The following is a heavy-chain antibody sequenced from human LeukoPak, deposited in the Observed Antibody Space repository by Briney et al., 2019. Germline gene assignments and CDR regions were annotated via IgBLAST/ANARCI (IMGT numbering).Heavy chain of an antibody. D-gene: IGHD3-10*01. CDR3: ARERSVLLSDGSYWYFDL. Sequence: PGGSLRLSCAASGFTFSDYYMSWIRQAPGKGLEWVSYISSSSSYTNYADSVKGRFTISRDNAKNSLYLQMNSLRAEDTAVYYCARERSVLLSDGSYWYFDLWGRGTLVTVSS. CDR2: ISSSSSYT. CDR1: GFTFSDYY. J-gene: IGHJ2*01. V-gene: IGHV3-11*06.